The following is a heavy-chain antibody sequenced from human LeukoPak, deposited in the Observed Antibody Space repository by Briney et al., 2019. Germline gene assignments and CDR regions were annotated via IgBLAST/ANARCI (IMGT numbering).Heavy chain of an antibody. D-gene: IGHD5-18*01. Sequence: ASVKVSCKASGYTFTSYGISWVRQAPGQGLEWMGWISAYNGNTNYAQKLQGRVTMTTDTSTSTAYMELRSLRSDDTAVYYCARSVDTAMVLGEDYWGQGTLVTVSS. J-gene: IGHJ4*02. V-gene: IGHV1-18*01. CDR2: ISAYNGNT. CDR3: ARSVDTAMVLGEDY. CDR1: GYTFTSYG.